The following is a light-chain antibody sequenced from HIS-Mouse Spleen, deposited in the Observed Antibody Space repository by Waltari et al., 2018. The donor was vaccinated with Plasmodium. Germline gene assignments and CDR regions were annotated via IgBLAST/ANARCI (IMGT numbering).Light chain of an antibody. J-gene: IGKJ3*01. Sequence: IVMTQSPATLSVSPGERAPLSCRASKSVSSNLAWYQQKPGQAPRLRIYGASTRATGIPARFSGSGSGTEFTLTISSLQSEDFAVYYCQQYNNWSFTFGPGTKVDIK. CDR3: QQYNNWSFT. CDR2: GAS. CDR1: KSVSSN. V-gene: IGKV3-15*01.